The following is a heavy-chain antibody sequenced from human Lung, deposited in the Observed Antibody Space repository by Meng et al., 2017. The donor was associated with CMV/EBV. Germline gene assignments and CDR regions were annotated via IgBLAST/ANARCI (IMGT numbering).Heavy chain of an antibody. CDR2: ISGSGGST. V-gene: IGHV3-23*01. J-gene: IGHJ4*02. Sequence: SCAASGFTFSSYAMSWVRQAPGKGLEWVSAISGSGGSTYYADSVKGRFTISRDNSKNTLYLQMNSLRAEDTAVYYCAKDRPMYYDFWSGLEYWGQGKXVTVSS. CDR3: AKDRPMYYDFWSGLEY. CDR1: GFTFSSYA. D-gene: IGHD3-3*01.